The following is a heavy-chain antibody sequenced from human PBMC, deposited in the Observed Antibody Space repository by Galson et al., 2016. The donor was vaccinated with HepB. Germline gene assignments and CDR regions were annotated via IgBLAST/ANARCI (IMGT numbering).Heavy chain of an antibody. CDR2: TNQDGSGK. CDR3: VSGYTSGI. CDR1: GFTFSAYW. J-gene: IGHJ3*01. V-gene: IGHV3-7*01. D-gene: IGHD6-19*01. Sequence: SLRLSCAASGFTFSAYWMAWIRQAPGKGLEWVANTNQDGSGKHYVDSAKGRLTVSRDNAKNSVFLDMNSLRAEDTAVYYCVSGYTSGIWGQGTTVTVSS.